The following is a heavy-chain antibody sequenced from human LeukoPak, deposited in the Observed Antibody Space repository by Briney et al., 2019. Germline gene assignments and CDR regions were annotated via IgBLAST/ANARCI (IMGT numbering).Heavy chain of an antibody. J-gene: IGHJ3*02. CDR2: IYYSETT. CDR3: ARGGSSGWNLDAFDI. V-gene: IGHV4-39*07. D-gene: IGHD6-19*01. CDR1: GGSISNYY. Sequence: PSETLSLTCTVSGGSISNYYWTWIRQPPGKGLEWIGSIYYSETTYYNPSLKSRVTISVDTSKNQFSLKLNSVTAADTAVYYCARGGSSGWNLDAFDIWGQGTMVTVSS.